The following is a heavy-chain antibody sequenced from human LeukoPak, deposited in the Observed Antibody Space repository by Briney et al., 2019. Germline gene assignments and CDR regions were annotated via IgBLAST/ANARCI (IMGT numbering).Heavy chain of an antibody. CDR1: GFTFSSYW. Sequence: GGSLRLSCAASGFTFSSYWMHWVRQVPGKGLVWVSRIKSDGSTIDYADSVKGRFTISRDNAKNTLYLQMNSLRVDDTAVYYCAKDSAPGGFVYYYYYMDVWGKGTTVTVSS. V-gene: IGHV3-74*01. CDR2: IKSDGSTI. CDR3: AKDSAPGGFVYYYYYMDV. J-gene: IGHJ6*03. D-gene: IGHD2-15*01.